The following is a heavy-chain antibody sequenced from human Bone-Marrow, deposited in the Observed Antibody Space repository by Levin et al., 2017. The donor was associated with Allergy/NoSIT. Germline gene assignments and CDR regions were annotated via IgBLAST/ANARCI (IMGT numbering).Heavy chain of an antibody. D-gene: IGHD3-10*01. CDR2: TSSDGSNI. CDR1: GFTFISYA. J-gene: IGHJ4*02. CDR3: AKVGGSGTYLRWSFDS. V-gene: IGHV3-30*18. Sequence: GGSLRLSCAASGFTFISYAMHWVRQAPGKGLEWVAVTSSDGSNIFYADSVKGRFTISRDNSKSTLYLQMNSLRVEDTALYYCAKVGGSGTYLRWSFDSWGQGTLVTVSS.